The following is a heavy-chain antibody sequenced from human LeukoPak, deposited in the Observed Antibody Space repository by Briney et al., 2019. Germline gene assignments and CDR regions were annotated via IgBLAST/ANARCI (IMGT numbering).Heavy chain of an antibody. J-gene: IGHJ4*02. CDR2: INHSGST. Sequence: PSETLSLTCAVYGGTFSGYYWSWIRQPPGKGLEWIGEINHSGSTNYNPSLKSRVTISVDTSKNQFSLKLSSVTAADTAVYYCERGYSYGPFPYWGQGTLVTVYS. CDR3: ERGYSYGPFPY. CDR1: GGTFSGYY. D-gene: IGHD5-18*01. V-gene: IGHV4-34*08.